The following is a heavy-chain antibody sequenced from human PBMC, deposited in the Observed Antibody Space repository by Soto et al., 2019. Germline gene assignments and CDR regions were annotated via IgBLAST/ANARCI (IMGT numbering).Heavy chain of an antibody. J-gene: IGHJ3*01. CDR3: ARGSKYFYGSGKDDAFDV. Sequence: PGGSLRLSCAASGFNLNSFEMNWVRQAPGKGLEWVSYISNSGSIIYYVDSVEGRFTVSRDNVKKSLYLQMDSLRAEDTALYYCARGSKYFYGSGKDDAFDVWGQGTMVTV. CDR1: GFNLNSFE. V-gene: IGHV3-48*03. CDR2: ISNSGSII. D-gene: IGHD3-10*01.